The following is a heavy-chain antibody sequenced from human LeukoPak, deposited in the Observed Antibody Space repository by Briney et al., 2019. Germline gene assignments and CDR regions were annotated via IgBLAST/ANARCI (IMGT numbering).Heavy chain of an antibody. V-gene: IGHV4-4*02. Sequence: PSETLSLTCAVSGGSISSSNWWSWVRQPPGTGLEWIGEIYHSGSTNYNLSLKSRVTISVDKSKNQFSLKLSSVTAADTAVYYCAREGLRSSGSSIDYWGQGTLVTVSS. CDR3: AREGLRSSGSSIDY. D-gene: IGHD3-10*01. CDR1: GGSISSSNW. J-gene: IGHJ4*02. CDR2: IYHSGST.